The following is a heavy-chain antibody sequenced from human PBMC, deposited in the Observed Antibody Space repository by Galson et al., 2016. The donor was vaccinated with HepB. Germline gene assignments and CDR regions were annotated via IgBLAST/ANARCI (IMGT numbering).Heavy chain of an antibody. J-gene: IGHJ5*01. CDR3: ARMFPLYSSGWYVRGDGWFDS. CDR2: ISSSGRPI. Sequence: SLRLSCAASGFRFSDYYMSWIRQAPGKGLEWLSYISSSGRPINYADSVKGRFTVSRDNAKNSLYLQMNNLGGEDTAVYYCARMFPLYSSGWYVRGDGWFDSWGQGTLVTVSS. D-gene: IGHD6-19*01. CDR1: GFRFSDYY. V-gene: IGHV3-11*01.